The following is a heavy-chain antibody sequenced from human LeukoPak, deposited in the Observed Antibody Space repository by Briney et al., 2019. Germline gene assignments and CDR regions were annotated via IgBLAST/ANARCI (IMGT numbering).Heavy chain of an antibody. Sequence: SETLSLTCAVSGSSISSSSYYWGWIRQPPGKGLEWIGSIYYSGSTNYNPSLKSRVTISVDTSKNQFSLKLSSVTAADTAVYYCARVVEGESFDYWGQGTLVTVSS. V-gene: IGHV4-39*07. J-gene: IGHJ4*02. CDR3: ARVVEGESFDY. D-gene: IGHD3-16*01. CDR2: IYYSGST. CDR1: GSSISSSSYY.